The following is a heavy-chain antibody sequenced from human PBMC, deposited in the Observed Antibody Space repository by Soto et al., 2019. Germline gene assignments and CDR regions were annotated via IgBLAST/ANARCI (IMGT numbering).Heavy chain of an antibody. CDR2: IIPIFGTA. J-gene: IGHJ3*02. CDR3: ARDRTVRIAARTMMAAPGAFDI. D-gene: IGHD6-6*01. CDR1: GDNFSGFA. Sequence: AVKGYCPASGDNFSGFAIVWVRQEPGQGLEWMGGIIPIFGTANYAQKFQGRVTITADESTSTAYMELSSLRSEDTAVYYCARDRTVRIAARTMMAAPGAFDIWGQGTMVTVSS. V-gene: IGHV1-69*13.